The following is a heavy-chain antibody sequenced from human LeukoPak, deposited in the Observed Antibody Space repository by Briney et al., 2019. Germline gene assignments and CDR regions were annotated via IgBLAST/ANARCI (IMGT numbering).Heavy chain of an antibody. D-gene: IGHD2-15*01. Sequence: SVKVSCKASGGTFSSYAISWVRQAPGQGLEWMGGIIPIFGTANYAQKFQGRVTITADKSTSTAYMELSSLRSEDTAVYYCASPTQRKRDRVGYYFDYWGQGALVTVSS. CDR3: ASPTQRKRDRVGYYFDY. J-gene: IGHJ4*02. CDR1: GGTFSSYA. CDR2: IIPIFGTA. V-gene: IGHV1-69*06.